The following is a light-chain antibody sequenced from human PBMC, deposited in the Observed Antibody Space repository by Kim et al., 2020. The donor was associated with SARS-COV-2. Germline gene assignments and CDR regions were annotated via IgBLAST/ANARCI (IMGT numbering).Light chain of an antibody. V-gene: IGKV2D-29*01. CDR1: QGLLHKEGKAY. CDR3: MQSIQLPLT. Sequence: QPASISSNSSQGLLHKEGKAYLCWYLQEPGQPPQLLVYEVSNRFSGVPDRFSGSVSGTDFTLKINRVEAEDVGVYDCMQSIQLPLTFGGGTKLEI. J-gene: IGKJ4*01. CDR2: EVS.